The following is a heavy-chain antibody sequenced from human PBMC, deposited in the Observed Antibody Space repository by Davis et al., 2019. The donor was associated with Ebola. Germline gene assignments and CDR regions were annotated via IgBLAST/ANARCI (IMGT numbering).Heavy chain of an antibody. D-gene: IGHD3-10*01. CDR1: GGSVGSDY. J-gene: IGHJ4*02. CDR3: ARRRSVAKSYFDY. V-gene: IGHV4-59*08. CDR2: ISNGGRT. Sequence: MPSETLSLTCSVSGGSVGSDYWSWIRQSPGKGLEWIAFISNGGRTIYNPSLRGRVTISIDTSKNQFSLKLSSVTAADTAVYYCARRRSVAKSYFDYWGQGTLVTVSS.